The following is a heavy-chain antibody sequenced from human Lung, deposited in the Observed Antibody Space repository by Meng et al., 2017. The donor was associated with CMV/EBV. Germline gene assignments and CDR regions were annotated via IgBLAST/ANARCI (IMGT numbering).Heavy chain of an antibody. Sequence: SXXVSXKASGYTLSSYAISWVRQAPGQGLEWMGGIIASFGTANYAQKFQGRVTITTDESTSTAYMELSSLRSEDTAVYYCASKAGVVPAAIPVYYYYGMDVXGQGXTVTVSS. CDR3: ASKAGVVPAAIPVYYYYGMDV. V-gene: IGHV1-69*05. CDR1: GYTLSSYA. D-gene: IGHD2-2*02. J-gene: IGHJ6*02. CDR2: IIASFGTA.